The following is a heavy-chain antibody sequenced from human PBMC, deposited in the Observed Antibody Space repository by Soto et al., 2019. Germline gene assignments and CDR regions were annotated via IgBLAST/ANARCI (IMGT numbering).Heavy chain of an antibody. Sequence: LGESLKISCRTSGYKFTSSWIAWVRQMPGKGLEWMGIIFPSDSDTRYSPSFQGQVTISADRSTSTVFLPWASLKASDTSVYFCARTDNSGYFHWFDPWGPGTLVTVSS. V-gene: IGHV5-51*01. CDR3: ARTDNSGYFHWFDP. D-gene: IGHD3-22*01. J-gene: IGHJ5*01. CDR1: GYKFTSSW. CDR2: IFPSDSDT.